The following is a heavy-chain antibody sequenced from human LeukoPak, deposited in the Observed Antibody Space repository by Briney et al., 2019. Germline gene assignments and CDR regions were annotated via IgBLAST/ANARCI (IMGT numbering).Heavy chain of an antibody. CDR1: GYTFTSYD. CDR3: ARGSEGWYGGDVNWFDP. CDR2: MNPNSGNT. J-gene: IGHJ5*02. D-gene: IGHD6-19*01. V-gene: IGHV1-8*01. Sequence: ASVKVSCKASGYTFTSYDINWVRQATGQGLEWMGWMNPNSGNTGYAQKFQGRVTMIRNTSISTAYMELSSLRSEDTAVYYCARGSEGWYGGDVNWFDPWGQGTLVTVSS.